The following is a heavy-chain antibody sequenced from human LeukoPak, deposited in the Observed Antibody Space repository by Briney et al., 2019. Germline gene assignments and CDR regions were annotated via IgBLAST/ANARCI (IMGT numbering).Heavy chain of an antibody. CDR2: IYPGDSDT. V-gene: IGHV5-51*01. CDR1: GYSFTSYW. Sequence: KRGEPLKISCKGSGYSFTSYWIGWVRQMPGKGLEWMGIIYPGDSDTRYSPSFQGQVTILADKSISTAYLQWSSLKASDTAMYYCARHLGARDYYYGMDVWGQGTTVTVSS. J-gene: IGHJ6*02. CDR3: ARHLGARDYYYGMDV.